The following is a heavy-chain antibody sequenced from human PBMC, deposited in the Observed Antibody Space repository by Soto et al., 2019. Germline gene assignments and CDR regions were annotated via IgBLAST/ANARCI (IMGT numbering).Heavy chain of an antibody. V-gene: IGHV3-23*01. CDR1: GFTFSNYA. D-gene: IGHD1-26*01. J-gene: IGHJ4*02. Sequence: GWSLRLSCVASGFTFSNYAMTWVRQAPGKGLEWLSTISDSGAVTFYADSVKGRFTVSRDSSKNTLFLQMISLRPEDTALYYCAKGEWELPTYFDFWGKGTLVTVSS. CDR2: ISDSGAVT. CDR3: AKGEWELPTYFDF.